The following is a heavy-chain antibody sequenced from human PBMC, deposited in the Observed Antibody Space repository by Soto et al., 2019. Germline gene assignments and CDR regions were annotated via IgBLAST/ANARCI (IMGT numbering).Heavy chain of an antibody. CDR2: TKDKAYSYTT. CDR3: ASIRGVFAY. J-gene: IGHJ4*02. CDR1: GFSLSDLF. Sequence: EVQLVESGGDLVQPGGSLRLSCAASGFSLSDLFIDWVRQAPGKGLEWVGRTKDKAYSYTTEYAASMKGRFTISRDESRNSLYLQMSSLKTEDTAVYYCASIRGVFAYWGQGTLVTVSS. D-gene: IGHD3-10*01. V-gene: IGHV3-72*01.